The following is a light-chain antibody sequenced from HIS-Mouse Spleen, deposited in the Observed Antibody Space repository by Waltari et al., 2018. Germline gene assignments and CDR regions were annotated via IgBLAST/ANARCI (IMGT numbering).Light chain of an antibody. CDR2: DVS. CDR3: SSYTSSRTGV. V-gene: IGLV2-14*03. J-gene: IGLJ2*01. CDR1: SSDVGGYNY. Sequence: QSALTQPASVSGSPGQSITISCTGTSSDVGGYNYVSWYQQHPGKAPKLMIYDVSNRPSGVSNRFSGSKSGNTASLTLSGLQAEDEADYYCSSYTSSRTGVFGGGTKLTVL.